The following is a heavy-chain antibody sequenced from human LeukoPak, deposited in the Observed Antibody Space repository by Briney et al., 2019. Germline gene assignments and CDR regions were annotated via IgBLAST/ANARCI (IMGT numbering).Heavy chain of an antibody. CDR3: ARDLVTVTKGFDI. V-gene: IGHV4-59*11. Sequence: SETLSLTCAVSDDSFSSHYWTWIRQPPGKGLEWIGYISYIGSTNYNPSLKSRVTISIDTSKNQFSLKLTSVTAADTAVYYCARDLVTVTKGFDIWGQGTMVSVTS. D-gene: IGHD4-17*01. J-gene: IGHJ3*02. CDR2: ISYIGST. CDR1: DDSFSSHY.